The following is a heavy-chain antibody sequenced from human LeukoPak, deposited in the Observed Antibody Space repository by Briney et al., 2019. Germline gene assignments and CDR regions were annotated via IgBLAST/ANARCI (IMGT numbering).Heavy chain of an antibody. V-gene: IGHV4-38-2*02. Sequence: PSETLSLTCTVSAYSISSGYYWGWIRQPPGKGLEWIGNIYYSGSTNYNPSLKSRVTISVDTSKNQFSLKLSSVTAADTAVYYCTRGSIAYYMDVWGKGTTVTISS. J-gene: IGHJ6*03. D-gene: IGHD3-22*01. CDR2: IYYSGST. CDR1: AYSISSGYY. CDR3: TRGSIAYYMDV.